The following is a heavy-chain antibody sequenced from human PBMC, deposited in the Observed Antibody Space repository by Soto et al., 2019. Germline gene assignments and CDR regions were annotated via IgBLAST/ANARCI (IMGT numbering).Heavy chain of an antibody. CDR3: ASRYCTAGGCTGLDP. D-gene: IGHD2-8*02. CDR2: INPSGGST. CDR1: GHTFSNYY. Sequence: QVQLVQSGAEVKKPGASVRVSCRTSGHTFSNYYMHWVRQAPGQGLDWTGMINPSGGSTTYAQKFQGRVTMTRDTSTTTVYMELSSLRSEDTAVYYCASRYCTAGGCTGLDPWGQGTLVTVSS. V-gene: IGHV1-46*01. J-gene: IGHJ5*02.